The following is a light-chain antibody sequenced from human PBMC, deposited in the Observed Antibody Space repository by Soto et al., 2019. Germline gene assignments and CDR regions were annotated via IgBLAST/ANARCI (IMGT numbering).Light chain of an antibody. V-gene: IGLV7-46*01. Sequence: QTVVTQEPSLTVSPGGTVTLTCGSSTGAVTSGHYPYWFQQKPGQAPRTLVYNTSDKHSWAPARFSGSLLGGKAALTLSGAQPEDVAEYYCLLSYSGARVFGGGTKLTVL. CDR3: LLSYSGARV. CDR1: TGAVTSGHY. CDR2: NTS. J-gene: IGLJ3*02.